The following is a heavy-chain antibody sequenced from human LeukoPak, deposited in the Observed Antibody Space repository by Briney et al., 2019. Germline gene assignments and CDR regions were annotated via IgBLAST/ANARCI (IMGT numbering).Heavy chain of an antibody. D-gene: IGHD6-13*01. CDR3: ARIAGAYYYGMDV. V-gene: IGHV4-59*01. J-gene: IGHJ6*02. CDR2: IYYSGST. Sequence: SETLSLTCTVSGGSISSYYWSWIRQPSGKGLEWIGYIYYSGSTNYNPSLKSRVTISVDTSKNQFSLKLSSVTAADTAVYYCARIAGAYYYGMDVWGQGTTVTVSS. CDR1: GGSISSYY.